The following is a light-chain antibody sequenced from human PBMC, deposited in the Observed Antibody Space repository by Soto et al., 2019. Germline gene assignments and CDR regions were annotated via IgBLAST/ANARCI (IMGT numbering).Light chain of an antibody. J-gene: IGLJ1*01. CDR3: GSYTHSSTPYV. Sequence: QSALAQPASVSGSPGQSITISCTGTSSDVGGFKYVSWYQQHPGKAPKLMIYEVSNRPSGVSNRFSGSKSGNTASLTISGLQAEDEADYYCGSYTHSSTPYVFGTGTKVTVL. V-gene: IGLV2-14*01. CDR1: SSDVGGFKY. CDR2: EVS.